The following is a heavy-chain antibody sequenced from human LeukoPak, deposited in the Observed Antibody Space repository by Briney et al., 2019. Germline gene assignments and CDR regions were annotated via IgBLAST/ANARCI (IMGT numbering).Heavy chain of an antibody. CDR1: GVSMSTYQ. CDR3: ATSKAAKIAPFDY. V-gene: IGHV4-4*09. J-gene: IGHJ4*02. CDR2: INTKGET. D-gene: IGHD2-15*01. Sequence: SETLSLTCTVSGVSMSTYQWSWVRQSPEKGLEWIGCINTKGETSYNPSLKSRVTTSVDTSKSQFSLRLTSVTAADTAVYYCATSKAAKIAPFDYWGQGAPVTVSS.